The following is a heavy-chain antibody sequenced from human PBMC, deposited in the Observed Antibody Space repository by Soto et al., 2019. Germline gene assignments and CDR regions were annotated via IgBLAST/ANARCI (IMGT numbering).Heavy chain of an antibody. J-gene: IGHJ6*02. D-gene: IGHD3-10*01. Sequence: ASVKVSCKASGYTFTGYYMHWVRQAPGQGLEWMGWINPNSGGTNYAQKFQGWVTMTRDTSISTDYMELSRLRSDDTAVYYCAREVTMFRGVINYYGMDVWGQATTVTVSS. V-gene: IGHV1-2*04. CDR1: GYTFTGYY. CDR2: INPNSGGT. CDR3: AREVTMFRGVINYYGMDV.